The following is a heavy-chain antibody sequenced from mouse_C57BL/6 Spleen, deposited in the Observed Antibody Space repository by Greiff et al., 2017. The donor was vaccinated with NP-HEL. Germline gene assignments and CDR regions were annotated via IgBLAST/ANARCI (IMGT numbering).Heavy chain of an antibody. Sequence: VQLQQSGAELGRPGASVKLSCKASGYTFTSYGISWVKQRTGQGLEWIGEIYPRSGNTYYNEKFKGKATLTADKSSSPAYMELRSLTSEDSAVYFCARWDGYYWYFDVWGTGTTVTVSS. CDR3: ARWDGYYWYFDV. J-gene: IGHJ1*03. CDR2: IYPRSGNT. V-gene: IGHV1-81*01. CDR1: GYTFTSYG. D-gene: IGHD2-3*01.